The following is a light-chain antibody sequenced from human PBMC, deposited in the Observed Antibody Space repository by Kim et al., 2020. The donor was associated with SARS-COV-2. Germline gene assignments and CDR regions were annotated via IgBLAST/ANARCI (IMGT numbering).Light chain of an antibody. CDR2: AAS. J-gene: IGKJ2*01. Sequence: LSASVGDRVTMTCRASQSSGTYLNWYQQRPGKAPKLLIYAASKLQSGVPLRFSGSGSGTDFTLTISSLQPEDFATYYCHQIHRSHTFGQGTKLEI. V-gene: IGKV1-39*01. CDR3: HQIHRSHT. CDR1: QSSGTY.